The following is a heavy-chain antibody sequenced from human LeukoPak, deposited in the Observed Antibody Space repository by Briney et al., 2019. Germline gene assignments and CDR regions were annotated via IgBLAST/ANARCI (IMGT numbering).Heavy chain of an antibody. CDR3: AREDYDKSYSDY. CDR2: IYYSGST. CDR1: GGSITSSLYC. J-gene: IGHJ4*02. Sequence: SETLSLTCTVSGGSITSSLYCWGWIRQPPGKGLEWIGIIYYSGSTYYNPSLKSRVAISVDTSKNQFSLKLNSVTAADTAVYYCAREDYDKSYSDYWGQGTLVSVSS. V-gene: IGHV4-39*02. D-gene: IGHD3-22*01.